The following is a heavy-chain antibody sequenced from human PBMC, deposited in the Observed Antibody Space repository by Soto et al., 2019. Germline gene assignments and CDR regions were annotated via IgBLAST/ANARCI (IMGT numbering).Heavy chain of an antibody. V-gene: IGHV3-30*18. CDR1: GFTFSSYG. CDR2: ISYDGSNK. Sequence: PGGSLRLSCAASGFTFSSYGMHWVRQAPGKGLEWVAVISYDGSNKYYADSVKGRFTISRDNSKNTLYLQMNSLRAEDTAVYYCAKLPAAMFGYYYYYMDVWGKGTTVTVSS. J-gene: IGHJ6*03. CDR3: AKLPAAMFGYYYYYMDV. D-gene: IGHD2-2*01.